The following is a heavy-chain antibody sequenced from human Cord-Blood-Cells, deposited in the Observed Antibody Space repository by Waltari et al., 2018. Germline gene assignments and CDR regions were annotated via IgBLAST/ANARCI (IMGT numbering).Heavy chain of an antibody. D-gene: IGHD6-19*01. V-gene: IGHV4-39*07. Sequence: QLQLQESGPGLVKPSETLSLTCTVSGGSIRSSSYYWGWIRQPPGKGLEWIGSIYYSGSTYYNPSLKSRVTISVDTSKNQFSLKLSSVTAADTAVYYCARQVTSSGWYVTEYFQHWGQGTLVTVSS. CDR2: IYYSGST. J-gene: IGHJ1*01. CDR1: GGSIRSSSYY. CDR3: ARQVTSSGWYVTEYFQH.